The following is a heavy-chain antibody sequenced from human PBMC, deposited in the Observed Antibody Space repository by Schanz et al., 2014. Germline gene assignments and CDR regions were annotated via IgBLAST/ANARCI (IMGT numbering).Heavy chain of an antibody. D-gene: IGHD2-21*02. V-gene: IGHV3-23*04. J-gene: IGHJ2*01. Sequence: EVQLVESGGGLVQPGGSLRLSCAASGFTFSAYYMDWVRQAPGKGLEWVSVIGVDGTTTYYADSVKGRFTISRDNSKNTLYLQMNSLRAEDAAVYFCAKDLGVDCGDGCFNWYFDLWGRGTLVTVAS. CDR1: GFTFSAYY. CDR3: AKDLGVDCGDGCFNWYFDL. CDR2: IGVDGTTT.